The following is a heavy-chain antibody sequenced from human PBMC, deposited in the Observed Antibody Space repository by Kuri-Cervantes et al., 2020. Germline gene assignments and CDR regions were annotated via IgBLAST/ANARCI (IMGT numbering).Heavy chain of an antibody. CDR1: GFTFSDYY. Sequence: GESLKISCAASGFTFSDYYISWIRQAPGKGLEWVANIKQDGSEKYYVDSVKGRFTISRDNAKNSLYLQMNSLRAEDTAVYYCAKDLYTSARKAIDYWGQGTLVTVSS. CDR2: IKQDGSEK. V-gene: IGHV3-7*03. J-gene: IGHJ4*02. CDR3: AKDLYTSARKAIDY. D-gene: IGHD6-19*01.